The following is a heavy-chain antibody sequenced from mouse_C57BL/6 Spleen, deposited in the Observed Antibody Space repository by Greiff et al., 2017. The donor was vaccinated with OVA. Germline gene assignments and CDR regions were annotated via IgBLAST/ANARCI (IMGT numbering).Heavy chain of an antibody. V-gene: IGHV3-6*01. J-gene: IGHJ1*03. CDR2: ISYDGSN. Sequence: EVKLQESGPGLVKPSQSLSLTCSVTGYSITSGYYWNWIRQFPGNKLEWMGYISYDGSNNYNPSLKNRISITRDTSKNQFFLKLNSVTTEDTATYYCARDDYSNYYFDVWGTGTTVTVSS. D-gene: IGHD2-5*01. CDR1: GYSITSGYY. CDR3: ARDDYSNYYFDV.